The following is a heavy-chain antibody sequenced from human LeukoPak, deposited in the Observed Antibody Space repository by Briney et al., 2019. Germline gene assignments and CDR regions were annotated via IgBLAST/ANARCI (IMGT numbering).Heavy chain of an antibody. Sequence: PGGSLRLSCEASGITFDDNAIHWVRQAPGKGLEWVSLISGDGSSTYYADSVKGRFTISRDNSKNSLYLQMNSLRTEDTALYYCANGGVPAAPYFYYYYMDVWGKGTTVTVS. CDR3: ANGGVPAAPYFYYYYMDV. CDR2: ISGDGSST. V-gene: IGHV3-43*02. CDR1: GITFDDNA. J-gene: IGHJ6*03. D-gene: IGHD2-2*01.